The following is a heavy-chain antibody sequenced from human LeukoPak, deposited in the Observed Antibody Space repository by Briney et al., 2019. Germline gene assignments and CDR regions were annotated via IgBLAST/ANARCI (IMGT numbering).Heavy chain of an antibody. Sequence: GGSLRLSCAASGFTFSSYSMNWVRQAPGKGLEWVSSISTSSSYIYYADSVKGRFTISRDNAKNSLYLQMNSLRAEDTTVYYCARDSAGYSSSSGLVYWGQGTLVTVSS. CDR2: ISTSSSYI. D-gene: IGHD6-6*01. J-gene: IGHJ4*02. CDR1: GFTFSSYS. CDR3: ARDSAGYSSSSGLVY. V-gene: IGHV3-21*01.